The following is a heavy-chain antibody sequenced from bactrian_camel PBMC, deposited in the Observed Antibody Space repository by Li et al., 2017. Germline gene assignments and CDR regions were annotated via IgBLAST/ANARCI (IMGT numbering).Heavy chain of an antibody. CDR3: AADSRVHPLFCTSPSSTREYDV. V-gene: IGHV3S55*01. D-gene: IGHD5*01. J-gene: IGHJ4*01. CDR1: GDTIGRYC. Sequence: HVQLVESGGGSVQVGGSLRLSCVASGDTIGRYCMGWFRQAPGKEREKVAAIDSDGSTKYADSVKGRFTISQDIVQGNVKRTLYLQMNSLKPEDTGMYICAADSRVHPLFCTSPSSTREYDVWGQGTQVTVS. CDR2: IDSDGST.